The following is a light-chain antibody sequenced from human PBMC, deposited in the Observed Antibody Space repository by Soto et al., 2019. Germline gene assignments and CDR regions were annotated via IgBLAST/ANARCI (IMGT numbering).Light chain of an antibody. V-gene: IGKV3-15*01. Sequence: EIFMTQSPATLSVSPGERVILSCRASQSVGSTLAWYQRKPGQAPRLLIRGASTRATGVPARLSGSGSGTEFTLTISSLQSEDFAVYYCQQYSTSLTFGGGTTLEIK. J-gene: IGKJ4*02. CDR2: GAS. CDR1: QSVGST. CDR3: QQYSTSLT.